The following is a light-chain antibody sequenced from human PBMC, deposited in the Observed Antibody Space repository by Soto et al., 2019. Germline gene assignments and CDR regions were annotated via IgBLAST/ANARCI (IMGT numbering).Light chain of an antibody. J-gene: IGKJ1*01. CDR3: QQYSNWPPWT. Sequence: IVMPQSPATLSVSPGQRATLSCRASQSVSTNLAWYQQKPGQAPRLLMYGASTRATGIPARSSGSGSGTEFTLTISGLQSDDFAVYYCQQYSNWPPWTFGQGNRVYFK. CDR2: GAS. CDR1: QSVSTN. V-gene: IGKV3D-15*01.